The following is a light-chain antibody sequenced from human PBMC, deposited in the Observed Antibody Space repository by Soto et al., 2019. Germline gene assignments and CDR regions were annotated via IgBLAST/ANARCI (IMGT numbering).Light chain of an antibody. J-gene: IGLJ1*01. V-gene: IGLV2-14*01. CDR1: SSDVGGYNY. CDR3: SSYTSSSTLGV. CDR2: DVS. Sequence: QSALTQPASVSGSPGQSITISCTGTSSDVGGYNYVSWYQQHPGKAPKLMIYDVSNRPSGVSNRFSGSKSGNTASLTISGRQAEYEADYYCSSYTSSSTLGVFGTGTKRTVL.